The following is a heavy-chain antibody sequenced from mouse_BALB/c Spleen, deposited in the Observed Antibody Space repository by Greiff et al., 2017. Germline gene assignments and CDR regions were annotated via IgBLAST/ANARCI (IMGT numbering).Heavy chain of an antibody. CDR1: GYTFTDYE. V-gene: IGHV1-15*01. Sequence: VHLVESGAELVRPGASVTLSCKASGYTFTDYEMHWVKQTPVHGLEWIGAIDPETGGTAYNQKFKGKATLTADKSSSTAYMELRSLTSEDSAVYYCTRYDYYAMDYWGQGTSVTVSS. CDR3: TRYDYYAMDY. CDR2: IDPETGGT. J-gene: IGHJ4*01.